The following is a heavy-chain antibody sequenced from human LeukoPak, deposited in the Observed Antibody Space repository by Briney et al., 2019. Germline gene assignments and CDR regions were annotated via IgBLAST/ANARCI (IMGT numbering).Heavy chain of an antibody. Sequence: ASVKVSCKASGYTFTGYYMHWVRQAPGQGLEWMGWINPNSGGTNYAQKFQGRVTMTRDTSISTAYMELSRLRSDDTAVYYCATGGHCSSTSCPGHYYYYMDVWGKGTTVTVSS. D-gene: IGHD2-2*01. CDR1: GYTFTGYY. CDR3: ATGGHCSSTSCPGHYYYYMDV. CDR2: INPNSGGT. J-gene: IGHJ6*03. V-gene: IGHV1-2*02.